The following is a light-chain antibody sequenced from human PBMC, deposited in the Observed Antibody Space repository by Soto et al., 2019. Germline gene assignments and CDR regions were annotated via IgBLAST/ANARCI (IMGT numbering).Light chain of an antibody. CDR3: QQYYSTPLT. V-gene: IGKV4-1*01. CDR1: QSVLYSSNNKNY. Sequence: DIVMTQSPDSLAVSLGERATINCKSSQSVLYSSNNKNYLAWYQQKPGQPPKLRIYWASTRESGVPDRFSGSGSGTDFTLNISSLQAEDVAVYYCQQYYSTPLTFGGGTKVEIK. J-gene: IGKJ4*01. CDR2: WAS.